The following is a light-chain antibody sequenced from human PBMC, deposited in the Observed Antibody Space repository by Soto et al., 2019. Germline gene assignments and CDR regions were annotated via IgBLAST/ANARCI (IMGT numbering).Light chain of an antibody. Sequence: VVTQSPLSLSVTLGQPATISCRSSRSLVFSDGNTYLHWFQQRPGQSPRRLINNVSNRDSGVPDRFSGSGSGTYFTLEISRVEAEYVVMYYGMHSIDWPLTFGQGTKLEIK. CDR2: NVS. J-gene: IGKJ1*01. CDR3: MHSIDWPLT. CDR1: RSLVFSDGNTY. V-gene: IGKV2-30*01.